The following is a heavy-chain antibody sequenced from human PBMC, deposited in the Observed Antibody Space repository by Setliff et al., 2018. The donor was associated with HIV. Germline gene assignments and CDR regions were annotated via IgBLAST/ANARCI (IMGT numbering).Heavy chain of an antibody. Sequence: SVKVSCKASGGTFSSYAISWVRQAPGQGLEWLGRIVPLLGVPDYAQKFQGRVTFTADRSTSTAYMELSSLRSEDTALYYCAGSILTGYYTFGADYWGQGTLVTVSS. D-gene: IGHD3-9*01. V-gene: IGHV1-69*04. CDR1: GGTFSSYA. CDR3: AGSILTGYYTFGADY. CDR2: IVPLLGVP. J-gene: IGHJ4*02.